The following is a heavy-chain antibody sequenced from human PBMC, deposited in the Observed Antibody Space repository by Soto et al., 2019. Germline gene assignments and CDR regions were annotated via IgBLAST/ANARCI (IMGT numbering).Heavy chain of an antibody. Sequence: QVQLQQWGAGLLKPSETLSLTCAVYGGSLSGYYWSWIRQSPGKGLEWIGDITHSGSTNNNPPLKSRVTMSMDTSKNQFSLKLASVTAADAGVYYCASRKSPRISVVAAARGPTYGMDAWGQGTTVTVSS. D-gene: IGHD2-15*01. CDR1: GGSLSGYY. CDR2: ITHSGST. CDR3: ASRKSPRISVVAAARGPTYGMDA. J-gene: IGHJ6*02. V-gene: IGHV4-34*01.